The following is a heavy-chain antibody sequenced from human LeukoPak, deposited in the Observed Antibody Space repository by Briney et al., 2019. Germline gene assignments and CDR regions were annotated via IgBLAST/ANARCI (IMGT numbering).Heavy chain of an antibody. J-gene: IGHJ4*02. CDR1: GGSFSGYY. V-gene: IGHV4-34*01. CDR3: ARGYCSSTSCYNLDY. D-gene: IGHD2-2*02. CDR2: INHNGST. Sequence: PSETLSLTCAVYGGSFSGYYWSWIRQPPGKGLEWIGEINHNGSTNYNPSLKSRVTISVDTSKNQFSLKLSSVTAADTAVYYCARGYCSSTSCYNLDYWGQGTLVTVSS.